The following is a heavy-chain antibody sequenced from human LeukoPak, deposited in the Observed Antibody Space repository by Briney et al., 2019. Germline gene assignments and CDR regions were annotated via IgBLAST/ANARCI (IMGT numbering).Heavy chain of an antibody. CDR2: ISGSVAST. J-gene: IGHJ4*02. D-gene: IGHD3-22*01. CDR3: AKGRPYYYDSSGYYNYFDY. CDR1: GFTFSSYA. V-gene: IGHV3-23*01. Sequence: PGRSLRLSCAASGFTFSSYAMSWVRPAPGKGLEWVSAISGSVASTYYADSVKGRFTISRDNSKNTLYLQMNSLRAEDTAVYYCAKGRPYYYDSSGYYNYFDYWGQGTLVTVSS.